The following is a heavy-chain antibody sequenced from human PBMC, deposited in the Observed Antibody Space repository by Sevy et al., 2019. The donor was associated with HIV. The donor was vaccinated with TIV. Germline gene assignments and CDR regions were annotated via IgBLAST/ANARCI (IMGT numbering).Heavy chain of an antibody. J-gene: IGHJ6*02. V-gene: IGHV6-1*01. CDR1: GDSASSNSAA. D-gene: IGHD2-8*01. Sequence: KQSQTLSLTCAISGDSASSNSAAWNWIRQSPSRGLEWLGRTYYRSKWYNDYAVSVKSRITINPDTSKNQFSLQLNSVTPEDTAVYYCARADFYCTNGVCLYYYYGMDVWGQGTTVTVSS. CDR2: TYYRSKWYN. CDR3: ARADFYCTNGVCLYYYYGMDV.